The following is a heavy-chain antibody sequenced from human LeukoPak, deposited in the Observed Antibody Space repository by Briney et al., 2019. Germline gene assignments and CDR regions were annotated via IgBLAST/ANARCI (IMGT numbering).Heavy chain of an antibody. V-gene: IGHV3-7*04. J-gene: IGHJ5*02. D-gene: IGHD6-13*01. CDR3: ARAYSSPNWFDP. Sequence: GGSLRLSCAASGFTFSSYWLSWVRQAPGKGLEWVANIKQDGSEKYHADSVKGRFTISRDNAKNSLYLQMNSLRAEDTAVYYCARAYSSPNWFDPRGQGTLVSVSS. CDR2: IKQDGSEK. CDR1: GFTFSSYW.